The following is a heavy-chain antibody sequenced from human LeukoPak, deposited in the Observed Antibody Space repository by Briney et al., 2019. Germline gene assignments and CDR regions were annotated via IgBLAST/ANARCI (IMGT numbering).Heavy chain of an antibody. J-gene: IGHJ6*03. Sequence: ASVKVSCKASGYTFTSYSLHWVRQAPAQRLEGMGWSNAGNGNTKYSQELQDRITITSDTSASTAYMDLSSQRSDDMAVYYCARETTLTGRYFYYYMDVWGKGTTVTVSS. D-gene: IGHD2/OR15-2a*01. V-gene: IGHV1-3*02. CDR3: ARETTLTGRYFYYYMDV. CDR2: SNAGNGNT. CDR1: GYTFTSYS.